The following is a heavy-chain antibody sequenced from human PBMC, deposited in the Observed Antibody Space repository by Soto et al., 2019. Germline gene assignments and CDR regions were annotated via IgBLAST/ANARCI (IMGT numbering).Heavy chain of an antibody. V-gene: IGHV1-69*06. D-gene: IGHD3-10*01. CDR3: ARGVYGSGNYYTGPSAFDI. CDR2: TIPVFNTA. Sequence: QVQLEKSGAEVKKPGSSLKISCKASVDTLSDHGVSCLRQATGQVLEWVVGTIPVFNTAKYAPKFQGRVTIAADKSTNIAYMELGSLRSDDTAFYYCARGVYGSGNYYTGPSAFDIGGQGTLVIVSS. J-gene: IGHJ3*02. CDR1: VDTLSDHG.